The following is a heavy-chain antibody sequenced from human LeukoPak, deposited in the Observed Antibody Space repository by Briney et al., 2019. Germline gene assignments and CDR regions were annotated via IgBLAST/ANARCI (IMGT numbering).Heavy chain of an antibody. CDR3: AKDPIAVAQAYYFDY. J-gene: IGHJ4*02. D-gene: IGHD6-19*01. CDR2: ISGSGGST. V-gene: IGHV3-23*01. CDR1: GITFSSYG. Sequence: GGSLRLSCAASGITFSSYGMSWVRQAPGKGLEWVSGISGSGGSTYYADSVKGRFTISRDNSKNTLYLQMNSLRAEDTAVYYCAKDPIAVAQAYYFDYWGQGTLVTVSS.